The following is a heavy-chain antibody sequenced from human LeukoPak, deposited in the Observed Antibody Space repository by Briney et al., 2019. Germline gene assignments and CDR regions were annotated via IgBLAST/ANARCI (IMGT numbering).Heavy chain of an antibody. CDR1: GASLRDFY. CDR2: IYHSGRT. V-gene: IGHV4-34*01. Sequence: SETLSLTCSVYGASLRDFYWNWIRQAPGKGLEWIGEIYHSGRTSHNPSLKSRVTMSLDTSTNQVSLKMTAVTAAGTAVYYCARAPAYHYDSSGYCLDYWGQGSMVTVSS. J-gene: IGHJ4*02. CDR3: ARAPAYHYDSSGYCLDY. D-gene: IGHD3-22*01.